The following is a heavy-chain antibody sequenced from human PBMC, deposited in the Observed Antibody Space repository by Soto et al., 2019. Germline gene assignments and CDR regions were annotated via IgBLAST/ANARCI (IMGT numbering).Heavy chain of an antibody. V-gene: IGHV3-21*01. Sequence: EVHLVESGGGLVKPGGSLRLSCAASGFTFSSYSMNWVRQAPGKGLEWVSSISSSSSYIYYADSVKGRFTISRDNAKNSLYLQMNSLRAEDTAVSYCASHPRDSSGYWYYFDYWGQGTLVTVSS. CDR2: ISSSSSYI. CDR3: ASHPRDSSGYWYYFDY. D-gene: IGHD3-22*01. J-gene: IGHJ4*02. CDR1: GFTFSSYS.